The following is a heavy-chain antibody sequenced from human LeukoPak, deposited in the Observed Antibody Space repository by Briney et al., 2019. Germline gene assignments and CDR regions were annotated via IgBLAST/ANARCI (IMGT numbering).Heavy chain of an antibody. CDR1: GGSISSSSYY. D-gene: IGHD3-3*01. J-gene: IGHJ5*02. Sequence: SETLSLTCTVSGGSISSSSYYWGWIRQPPGKGLEWIGEINHSGSTNYNPSLKSRVTISVDTSKNQFSLKLSSVTAADTAMYYCARGHDFWSGYYKSYNWFDPWGQGTLVTVSS. CDR3: ARGHDFWSGYYKSYNWFDP. V-gene: IGHV4-39*07. CDR2: INHSGST.